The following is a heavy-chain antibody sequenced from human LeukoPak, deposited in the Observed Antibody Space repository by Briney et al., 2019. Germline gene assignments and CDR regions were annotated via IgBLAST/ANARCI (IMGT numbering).Heavy chain of an antibody. V-gene: IGHV1-69*02. Sequence: SVKVSCKASGGTLSSYTISWVRQAPGQGLEWMGRIIPILGIANYAQKFQGRVTITADKSTSTAYMELSSLRSEDTAVYYCARAANNYQNWFDPWGQGTLVTVSS. CDR2: IIPILGIA. CDR1: GGTLSSYT. CDR3: ARAANNYQNWFDP. J-gene: IGHJ5*02. D-gene: IGHD1-20*01.